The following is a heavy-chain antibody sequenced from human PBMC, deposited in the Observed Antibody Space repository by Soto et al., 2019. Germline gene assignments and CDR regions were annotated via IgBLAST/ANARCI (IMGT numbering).Heavy chain of an antibody. CDR2: ISSSSSTI. J-gene: IGHJ4*02. Sequence: EVQLVESGGGLVQPGGSLRLSCAASGFTFSSYSMNWVRQAPGKGLEWVSYISSSSSTIYYADSVKGRFTISRDNAKNSMYPEKDRPRAEATALYLRARARGLTFPPPPYFDYWGQGTLVTVSS. D-gene: IGHD3-10*01. CDR1: GFTFSSYS. CDR3: ARARGLTFPPPPYFDY. V-gene: IGHV3-48*01.